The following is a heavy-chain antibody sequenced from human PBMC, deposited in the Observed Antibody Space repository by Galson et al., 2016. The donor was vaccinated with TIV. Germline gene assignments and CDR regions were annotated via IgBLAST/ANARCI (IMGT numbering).Heavy chain of an antibody. V-gene: IGHV1-69*13. CDR3: AKDRNTAFDTHYSYYGLDV. D-gene: IGHD5-18*01. CDR1: GGTFSSYV. J-gene: IGHJ6*02. CDR2: IIPMFGTA. Sequence: SVKVSCKASGGTFSSYVIKWVRQAPGQGLEWMGEIIPMFGTANCAQKFQGRVTITADESTSTAYMELSSLRSEDTAVYYCAKDRNTAFDTHYSYYGLDVWGQGTTVIASS.